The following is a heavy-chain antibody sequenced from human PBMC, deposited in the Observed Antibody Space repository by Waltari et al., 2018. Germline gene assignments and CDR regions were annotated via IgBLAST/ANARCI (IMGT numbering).Heavy chain of an antibody. CDR1: GYTFTKYY. Sequence: QVNLVQSGAEVKKPGASVRVSCKASGYTFTKYYIHWGRQAPGQGLEWMGRINPKSGDANYTQPFQGRVIMTRDTSINTAYLEVTGLTSDDTAIFYCATANILGIGTFDYWGQGTLVSVSS. D-gene: IGHD1-1*01. V-gene: IGHV1-2*06. CDR3: ATANILGIGTFDY. CDR2: INPKSGDA. J-gene: IGHJ4*02.